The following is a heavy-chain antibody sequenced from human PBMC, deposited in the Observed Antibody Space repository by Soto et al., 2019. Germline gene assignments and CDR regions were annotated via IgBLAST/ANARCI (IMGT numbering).Heavy chain of an antibody. J-gene: IGHJ6*03. Sequence: SETLSLTCTVSGGSISSYYWSWIRQPPGKGLEWIGYIYYSGSTNYNPSLKSRVTISVDTSKNQFSLKLSSVTAADTAVYYCARVRRPTTVSSYYSYSMDGWGKGTTVTVFS. CDR2: IYYSGST. D-gene: IGHD4-17*01. CDR1: GGSISSYY. V-gene: IGHV4-59*01. CDR3: ARVRRPTTVSSYYSYSMDG.